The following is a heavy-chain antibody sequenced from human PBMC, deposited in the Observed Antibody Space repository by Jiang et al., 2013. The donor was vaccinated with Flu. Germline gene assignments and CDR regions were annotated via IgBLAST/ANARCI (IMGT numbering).Heavy chain of an antibody. Sequence: SQTLSLTCAISGDSVSSNSAAWNWIRQSPSRGLEWLGRAYYRSQWYIDYAMTVKGRIIATPDTSKNQFSLQLNSVTPQDTAVYYCVRGAGAADYWGQGTLV. V-gene: IGHV6-1*01. CDR1: GDSVSSNSAA. D-gene: IGHD2-15*01. CDR2: AYYRSQWYI. CDR3: VRGAGAADY. J-gene: IGHJ4*02.